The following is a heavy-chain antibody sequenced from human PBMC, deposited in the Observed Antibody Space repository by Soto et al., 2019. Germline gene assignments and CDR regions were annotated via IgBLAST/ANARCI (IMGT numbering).Heavy chain of an antibody. D-gene: IGHD6-13*01. J-gene: IGHJ4*02. Sequence: EVQLLESGGGLVQPGGSLRLSCAASGFTFSSSAMSWVRQAPGKGLEWVSSISGSGGDTYYADSVKGRFTISRDNSKNTLYLQMNSLRAEDTALYYCAKLSRSWYHVDYWGQGTLVSVSS. CDR1: GFTFSSSA. CDR2: ISGSGGDT. CDR3: AKLSRSWYHVDY. V-gene: IGHV3-23*01.